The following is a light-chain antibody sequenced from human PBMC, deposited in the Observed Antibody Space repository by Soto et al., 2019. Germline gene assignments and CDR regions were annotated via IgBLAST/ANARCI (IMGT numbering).Light chain of an antibody. CDR1: RSNIGAGYD. CDR2: VTN. V-gene: IGLV1-40*01. J-gene: IGLJ2*01. CDR3: QTYDSSLSGSI. Sequence: QSVLTQPPSVSGAPGQRVTISCTWTRSNIGAGYDVHWYQQLPGTAPKLLIYVTNNRPSGVPDRFSGSKSGTSASLAITGLRAEDEADYYCQTYDSSLSGSIFGGGTKVTGL.